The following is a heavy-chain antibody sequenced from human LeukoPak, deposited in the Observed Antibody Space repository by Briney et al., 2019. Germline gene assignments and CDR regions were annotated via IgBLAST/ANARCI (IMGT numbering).Heavy chain of an antibody. CDR1: GGSVSSSNYY. CDR3: ARGVVIAPQTFDY. V-gene: IGHV4-61*01. Sequence: SETLSLTCTVSGGSVSSSNYYWSWIRQPPGKGLEWIGYIYYSGSTNYNPSLKSRVTISVDTSKIQFSLKLSSVTAADTAVYYCARGVVIAPQTFDYWGQGTLVTVSS. D-gene: IGHD2-21*01. CDR2: IYYSGST. J-gene: IGHJ4*02.